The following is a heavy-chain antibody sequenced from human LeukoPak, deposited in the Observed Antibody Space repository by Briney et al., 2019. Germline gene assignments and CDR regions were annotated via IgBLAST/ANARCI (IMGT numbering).Heavy chain of an antibody. CDR2: INPNSGGT. J-gene: IGHJ5*02. CDR3: ARPIVVVPAAPFDP. Sequence: ASVTVSCKASGYTFTGYYMHWVRQAPGQGLEWMGWINPNSGGTNYAQKFQGRVTMTRDTSISTAYMELSRLRSDDTAVYYCARPIVVVPAAPFDPWGQGTLVTVSS. D-gene: IGHD2-2*01. CDR1: GYTFTGYY. V-gene: IGHV1-2*02.